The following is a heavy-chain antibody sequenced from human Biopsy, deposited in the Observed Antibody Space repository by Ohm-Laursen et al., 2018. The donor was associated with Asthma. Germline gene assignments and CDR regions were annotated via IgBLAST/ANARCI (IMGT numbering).Heavy chain of an antibody. D-gene: IGHD3-16*01. V-gene: IGHV3-33*01. CDR3: ARDFSRAIMIGGGREHYFDF. J-gene: IGHJ4*02. Sequence: RSLRLSCAASGFTFMTYGMRWVRQVPGKGLEWVATVGSDESYTDHADSVKGRFTISRDNSKNTLHLQMNSLSPEDTAVYYCARDFSRAIMIGGGREHYFDFWGQGTLVTVSS. CDR1: GFTFMTYG. CDR2: VGSDESYT.